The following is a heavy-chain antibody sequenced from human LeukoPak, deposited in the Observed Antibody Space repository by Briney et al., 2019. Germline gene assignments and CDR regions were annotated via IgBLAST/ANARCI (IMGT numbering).Heavy chain of an antibody. CDR3: AKSSIAVAGTAEYFQH. Sequence: GGSLRLSCAASGFTFSSYGMHWVRQAPGKGLEWVAFIRYDGSNKYYADSVKGRFTISRDNSKNTLYLQMNSLRAEDTAVYYCAKSSIAVAGTAEYFQHWGQGTLVTVSS. J-gene: IGHJ1*01. V-gene: IGHV3-30*02. D-gene: IGHD6-19*01. CDR2: IRYDGSNK. CDR1: GFTFSSYG.